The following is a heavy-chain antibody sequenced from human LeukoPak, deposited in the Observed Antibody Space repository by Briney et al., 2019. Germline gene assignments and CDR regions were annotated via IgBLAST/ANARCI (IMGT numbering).Heavy chain of an antibody. CDR2: INPSGGST. CDR1: GYTFTSYY. V-gene: IGHV1-46*01. D-gene: IGHD5-24*01. CDR3: ARGMEMATIWDAFDI. Sequence: GASVKVSCKASGYTFTSYYMHWVRQAPGQGLEWMGIINPSGGSTSYAQKFQGRVTMTRDMSTSTVYMELSSLRSEDTAVYYCARGMEMATIWDAFDIWGQGTMVTVSS. J-gene: IGHJ3*02.